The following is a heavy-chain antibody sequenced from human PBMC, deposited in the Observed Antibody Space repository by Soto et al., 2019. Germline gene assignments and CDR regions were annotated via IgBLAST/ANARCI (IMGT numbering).Heavy chain of an antibody. CDR2: INPRDSYT. V-gene: IGHV5-51*01. CDR1: GYSFTTYW. D-gene: IGHD3-16*01. J-gene: IGHJ4*02. Sequence: HGESLKISCKGSGYSFTTYWIGWVRQMPGKGLEWMAIINPRDSYTRYSPSFQGQVTISADKSISTAYLQWSSLKASDTAIYYCARQGRAYVSIDYWGQGTQVAVCS. CDR3: ARQGRAYVSIDY.